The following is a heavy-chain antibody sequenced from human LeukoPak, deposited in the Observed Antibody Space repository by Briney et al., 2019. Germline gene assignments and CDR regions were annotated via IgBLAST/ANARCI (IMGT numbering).Heavy chain of an antibody. CDR2: IRGSGGST. D-gene: IGHD6-13*01. Sequence: PGGFLRLSCASSGFTFSSYAMSWVRQAPGKGLEWVSAIRGSGGSTYYADSVKGRFTISRDNSKNTLYLQMNSLRAEDTAVYYCAKGGLRQQLVWARIYYFDYWGQGTLVTVSS. V-gene: IGHV3-23*01. J-gene: IGHJ4*02. CDR1: GFTFSSYA. CDR3: AKGGLRQQLVWARIYYFDY.